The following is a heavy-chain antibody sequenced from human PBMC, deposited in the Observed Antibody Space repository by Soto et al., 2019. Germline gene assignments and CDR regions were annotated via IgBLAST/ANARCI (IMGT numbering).Heavy chain of an antibody. CDR2: VFHSGRA. Sequence: QVQLQESGPRLVKPSETLSLTCAVSGASVNSGNYFGSWIRQLPGEGLEWIGYVFHSGRAFYNPSLRSRATISLDTSKNHFSLNLTSVTAADTALYYCARRSYYNSEMGEGTFDPWGQGALVAVSS. V-gene: IGHV4-31*11. CDR3: ARRSYYNSEMGEGTFDP. D-gene: IGHD3-10*01. J-gene: IGHJ5*02. CDR1: GASVNSGNYF.